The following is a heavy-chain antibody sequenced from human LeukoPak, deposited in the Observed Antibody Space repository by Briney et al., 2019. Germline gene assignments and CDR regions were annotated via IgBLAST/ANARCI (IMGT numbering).Heavy chain of an antibody. J-gene: IGHJ4*02. CDR1: GYSISSDYY. CDR2: IYHSGST. Sequence: PSETPSLTCTVSGYSISSDYYWGWIRQPPGKGLEWIGSIYHSGSTYYKPSLKSRVTISVDTSKNQFSLRLRSVTAADTAVYYCARGKSRGSHIDYWGQGTLVTVSS. D-gene: IGHD1-26*01. V-gene: IGHV4-38-2*02. CDR3: ARGKSRGSHIDY.